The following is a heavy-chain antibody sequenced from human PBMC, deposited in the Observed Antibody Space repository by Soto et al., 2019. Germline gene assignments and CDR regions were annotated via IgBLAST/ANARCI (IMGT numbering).Heavy chain of an antibody. J-gene: IGHJ4*02. CDR3: AKVSRKGSAIDFDY. CDR1: GYTFSNYD. CDR2: VNPNNGDT. Sequence: QVQLVQSGAELKKPGASVKVSCKASGYTFSNYDMNWVRQATGQGPEWVGWVNPNNGDTGYAQTVQGRVTLTTDISTPTAYMELTSLRSEDTAIYYCAKVSRKGSAIDFDYWGQGTLITFSS. D-gene: IGHD3-10*01. V-gene: IGHV1-8*01.